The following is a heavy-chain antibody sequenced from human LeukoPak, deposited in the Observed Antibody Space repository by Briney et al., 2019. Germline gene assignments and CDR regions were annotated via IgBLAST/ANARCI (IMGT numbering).Heavy chain of an antibody. J-gene: IGHJ4*02. Sequence: PSETLSLTCTVSGGFISSYYWSWIRQPPGKGLEWIGYIYDSGSTNYNPSLKSRVTISVDSSKNQFSLKVSSVTAADTAVYFCARHGGSYSFDYWGQGTLVTVSS. V-gene: IGHV4-59*08. D-gene: IGHD1-26*01. CDR2: IYDSGST. CDR1: GGFISSYY. CDR3: ARHGGSYSFDY.